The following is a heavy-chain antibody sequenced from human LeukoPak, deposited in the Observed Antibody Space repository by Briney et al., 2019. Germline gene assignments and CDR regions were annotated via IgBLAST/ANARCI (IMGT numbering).Heavy chain of an antibody. CDR3: AKASAVYYGSGTYIDY. CDR2: ISWNSGSI. V-gene: IGHV3-9*01. J-gene: IGHJ4*02. Sequence: TGGSLRLSCAASGFTFDDYAMHWVRQAPGKGLEWVSGISWNSGSIGCADSVKGRFTISRDNAKNSLYLQMNSLRVEDTAFYYCAKASAVYYGSGTYIDYWGQGTLVTVSS. CDR1: GFTFDDYA. D-gene: IGHD3-10*01.